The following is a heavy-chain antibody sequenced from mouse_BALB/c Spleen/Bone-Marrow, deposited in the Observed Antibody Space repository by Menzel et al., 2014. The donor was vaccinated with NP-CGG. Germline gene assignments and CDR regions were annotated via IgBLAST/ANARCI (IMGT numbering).Heavy chain of an antibody. Sequence: VKLVESGPGLVSPSQSLSITCTISGFSLTSYGVHWVRQPPGKGLEWLVVIWSDGSTTYNSALKSRLSISKDHSKSQVFLKMNSLQTDDTAMYYCARRGSFYAMDYWGQGTSVTVSS. V-gene: IGHV2-6-1*01. CDR3: ARRGSFYAMDY. CDR1: GFSLTSYG. CDR2: IWSDGST. J-gene: IGHJ4*01.